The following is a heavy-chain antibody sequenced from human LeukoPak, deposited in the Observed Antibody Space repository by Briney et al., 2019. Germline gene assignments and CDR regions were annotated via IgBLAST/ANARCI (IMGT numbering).Heavy chain of an antibody. CDR3: ARDSSSGWFDP. Sequence: QTGGSLRLSCAASELTVSSNYMSWVRQAPGKGLEWVSVIYSGGSTYYADSVKGRFTISRDNSKNTLYLQMNSLRAEDTAVYYCARDSSSGWFDPWGQGTLVTVSS. D-gene: IGHD3-22*01. CDR1: ELTVSSNY. J-gene: IGHJ5*02. V-gene: IGHV3-53*01. CDR2: IYSGGST.